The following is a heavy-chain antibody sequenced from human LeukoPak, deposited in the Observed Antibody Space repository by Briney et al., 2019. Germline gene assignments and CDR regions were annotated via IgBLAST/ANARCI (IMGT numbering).Heavy chain of an antibody. D-gene: IGHD3-3*01. CDR2: IYTSGST. CDR3: ARASFWSGYYYYYYIDV. V-gene: IGHV4-4*07. CDR1: GGSISSYC. J-gene: IGHJ6*03. Sequence: PSETLSLTCTVSGGSISSYCWSWIRQPAGKGLEWIGRIYTSGSTNYNPSLKSRVTMSVDTSKNQFSLKLSSVTAADTAVYYCARASFWSGYYYYYYIDVWGKGTTVTVSS.